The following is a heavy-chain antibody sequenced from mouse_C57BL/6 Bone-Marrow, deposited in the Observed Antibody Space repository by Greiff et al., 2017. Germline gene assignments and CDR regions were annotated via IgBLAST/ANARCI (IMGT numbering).Heavy chain of an antibody. CDR1: GYTFTSYW. CDR2: IAPNSGGT. D-gene: IGHD1-1*01. J-gene: IGHJ3*01. Sequence: QVQLQQPGAELVKPGASVKLSCKASGYTFTSYWMHWVKQRPGRGLAWIGRIAPNSGGTKYNEKFKSKATLTVDKPSSTAYMQLSSLTSEDAAVYYCARAPNYYGSSWFAYWGQGTLVTVSA. V-gene: IGHV1-72*01. CDR3: ARAPNYYGSSWFAY.